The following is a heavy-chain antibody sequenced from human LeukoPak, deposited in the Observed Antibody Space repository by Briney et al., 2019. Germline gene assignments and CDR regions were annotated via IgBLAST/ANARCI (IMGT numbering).Heavy chain of an antibody. J-gene: IGHJ5*02. CDR3: ARNSAVATSRSWFDP. D-gene: IGHD6-19*01. Sequence: PSETLSLTCSVFDGSISNYYWSWIRQPPGKGLEWIGYAYYSGSTTYNPSLESRVTISVDTSKNQFSLKLTAVTAADTAVYYCARNSAVATSRSWFDPWGQGTLVTVSS. V-gene: IGHV4-59*08. CDR1: DGSISNYY. CDR2: AYYSGST.